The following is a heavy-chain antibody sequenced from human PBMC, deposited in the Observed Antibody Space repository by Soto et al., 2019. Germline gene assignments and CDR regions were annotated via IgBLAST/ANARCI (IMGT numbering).Heavy chain of an antibody. J-gene: IGHJ4*02. CDR2: IYYSGST. CDR1: GGSIGSYY. D-gene: IGHD3-3*01. V-gene: IGHV4-59*08. Sequence: QVQLQESGPGLVKPSETLSLTCSVSGGSIGSYYWSWIRQPPGKGLEWIGYIYYSGSTNYNPSLKSPVTISVDTSKNQFSLELSSVTAADTAVYYCARGGWRQIDYWGQGTLVTVSS. CDR3: ARGGWRQIDY.